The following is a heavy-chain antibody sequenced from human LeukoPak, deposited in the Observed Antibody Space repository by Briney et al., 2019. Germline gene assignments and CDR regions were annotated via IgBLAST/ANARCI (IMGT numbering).Heavy chain of an antibody. V-gene: IGHV1-69*04. Sequence: SVKVSCKASGGTFSSYAISWVRQAPGQGLEWMGRIIPILGIANYAQKFQGRVTITAGKSTSTAYMELSSLRSEDTAVYYCARPGGKADYYYGMDVWGQGTTVTVSS. CDR2: IIPILGIA. J-gene: IGHJ6*02. CDR3: ARPGGKADYYYGMDV. D-gene: IGHD4-23*01. CDR1: GGTFSSYA.